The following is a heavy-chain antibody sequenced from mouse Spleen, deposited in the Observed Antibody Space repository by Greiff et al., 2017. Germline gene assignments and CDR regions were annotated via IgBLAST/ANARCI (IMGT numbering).Heavy chain of an antibody. CDR2: ISSGGSYT. CDR1: GFTFSSYG. CDR3: ARLPLLRYPHYYAMDY. Sequence: EVHLVESGGDLVKPGGSLKLSCAASGFTFSSYGMSWVRQTPDKRLEWVATISSGGSYTYYPDSVKGRFTISRDNAKNTLYLQMSSLKSEDTAMYYCARLPLLRYPHYYAMDYWGQGTSVTVSS. V-gene: IGHV5-6*01. D-gene: IGHD1-1*01. J-gene: IGHJ4*01.